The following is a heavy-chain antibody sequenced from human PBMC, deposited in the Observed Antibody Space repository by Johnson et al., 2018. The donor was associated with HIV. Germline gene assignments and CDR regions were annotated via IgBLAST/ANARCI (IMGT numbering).Heavy chain of an antibody. J-gene: IGHJ3*02. Sequence: QVQLVESGGGVVQPGRSLRLSCAASGFTFSSNPMHWVRQAPGKGLEWVAVMSFDGNNRYYADSVKGRFIISRDNSKNTLYLQMNSLRAEDTAVYYCARERFCSSTSCYFSRPPDAFDIWGQGTMVTVSS. CDR2: MSFDGNNR. V-gene: IGHV3-30-3*01. CDR1: GFTFSSNP. CDR3: ARERFCSSTSCYFSRPPDAFDI. D-gene: IGHD2-2*01.